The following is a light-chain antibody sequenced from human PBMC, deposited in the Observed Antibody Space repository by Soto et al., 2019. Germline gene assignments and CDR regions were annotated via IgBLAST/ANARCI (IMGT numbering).Light chain of an antibody. CDR1: QSVSSY. Sequence: EIVLTQSPATLSLSPGERATLSCRASQSVSSYLAWYQQKPGQAPRLLIYDASNRATGIPARFSGSGSGTDFPLTISSLEPEDFAVYYGHQRSDWPPFTFGGGTKVEIK. CDR2: DAS. J-gene: IGKJ4*01. V-gene: IGKV3-11*01. CDR3: HQRSDWPPFT.